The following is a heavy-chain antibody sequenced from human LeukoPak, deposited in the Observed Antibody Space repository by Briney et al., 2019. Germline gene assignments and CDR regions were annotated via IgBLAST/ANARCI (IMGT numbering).Heavy chain of an antibody. D-gene: IGHD1-26*01. CDR2: ISSSSSYI. CDR1: GFTFSSYS. Sequence: GGSLRLSCAASGFTFSSYSMNWVRQAPGKGLEWVSSISSSSSYIYYADSVKGRFTISRDNAKNSLYPQVNSLRAEDTAVYYCASLTGRGATNSGNDYWGQGTLVTVSS. CDR3: ASLTGRGATNSGNDY. V-gene: IGHV3-21*01. J-gene: IGHJ4*02.